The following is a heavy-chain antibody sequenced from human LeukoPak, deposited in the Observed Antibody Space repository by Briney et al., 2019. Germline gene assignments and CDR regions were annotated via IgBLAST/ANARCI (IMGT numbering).Heavy chain of an antibody. CDR3: ARHVRDYYDSSGYWGDDAFDI. CDR1: GGSISSSSYY. Sequence: SETLSLTCTVSGGSISSSSYYWGWIRQPLGKGLEWIGSIYYSGSTYYNPSLKSRVTISVDTSKNQFSLKLSSVTAADTAVYYCARHVRDYYDSSGYWGDDAFDIWGQGIMVTVSS. CDR2: IYYSGST. J-gene: IGHJ3*02. V-gene: IGHV4-39*01. D-gene: IGHD3-22*01.